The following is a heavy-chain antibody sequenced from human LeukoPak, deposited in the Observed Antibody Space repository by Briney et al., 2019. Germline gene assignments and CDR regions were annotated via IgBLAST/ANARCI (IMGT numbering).Heavy chain of an antibody. D-gene: IGHD3-3*01. CDR2: ISAYNGNT. Sequence: ASVKVSCKASGYTFTSYGISWVRQASGQGLEWMGWISAYNGNTNYAQKLQGRVTMTTDTSTSTAYMELSSLRSEDTAVYYCARLDYDFWSGYQGIGRADYWGQGTLVTVSS. CDR3: ARLDYDFWSGYQGIGRADY. V-gene: IGHV1-18*01. CDR1: GYTFTSYG. J-gene: IGHJ4*02.